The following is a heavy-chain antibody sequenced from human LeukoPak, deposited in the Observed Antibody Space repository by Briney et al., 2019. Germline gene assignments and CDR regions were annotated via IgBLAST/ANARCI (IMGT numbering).Heavy chain of an antibody. J-gene: IGHJ4*02. D-gene: IGHD6-19*01. CDR2: IYYSGST. CDR3: ARGASIAVADPFDY. V-gene: IGHV4-39*01. Sequence: PSETLSLTCTVSGGSISSSSYYWGWIRQPPGKGLEWIGSIYYSGSTYYNPSLKSRVTISVDTSKNQFSLKLSSVTAADTAVYYCARGASIAVADPFDYWGQGTLVTVSS. CDR1: GGSISSSSYY.